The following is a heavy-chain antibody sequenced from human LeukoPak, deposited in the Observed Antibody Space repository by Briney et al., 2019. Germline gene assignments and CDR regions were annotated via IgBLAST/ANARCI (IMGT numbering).Heavy chain of an antibody. CDR2: IIPIFGTA. D-gene: IGHD2-21*02. J-gene: IGHJ4*02. V-gene: IGHV1-69*05. CDR1: GGTFSSYA. CDR3: TITYCGGDCYSSPFDY. Sequence: ASVKVSCKASGGTFSSYAISWVRQAPGHGLEWMGRIIPIFGTANYAQKFQGRVTITTDESTSTAYMELSSLGSEDTAVYYCTITYCGGDCYSSPFDYWGQGTLVTVSS.